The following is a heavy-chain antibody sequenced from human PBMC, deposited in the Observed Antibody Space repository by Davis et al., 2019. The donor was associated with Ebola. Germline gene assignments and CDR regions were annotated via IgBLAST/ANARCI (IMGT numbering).Heavy chain of an antibody. Sequence: PSETLSLTCAVYGGSFSGYYWSWIRQPPGKGLEWIGEINHSGSTNYNPSLKSRVTISVDTSKNQFSLKLSSVTAADTAVYYCARGDGRYSSWGAFDYWGQGTLVTVSS. J-gene: IGHJ4*02. CDR2: INHSGST. CDR3: ARGDGRYSSWGAFDY. CDR1: GGSFSGYY. V-gene: IGHV4-34*01. D-gene: IGHD6-13*01.